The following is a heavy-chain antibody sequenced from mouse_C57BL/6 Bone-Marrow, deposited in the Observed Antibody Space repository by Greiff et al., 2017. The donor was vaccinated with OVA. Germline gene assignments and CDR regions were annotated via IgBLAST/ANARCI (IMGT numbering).Heavy chain of an antibody. V-gene: IGHV1-19*01. CDR1: GYTFTDYY. J-gene: IGHJ1*03. CDR3: ARDSNYWYFDV. Sequence: EVQLQQSGPVLVKPGASVKMSCKASGYTFTDYYLNWVKQSHGKSLEWIGVINPYNGVTSYNQKFKGKATLTVDKSSSTAYMELNSLTSEDSAVYYCARDSNYWYFDVWGTGTTVTVSS. D-gene: IGHD2-5*01. CDR2: INPYNGVT.